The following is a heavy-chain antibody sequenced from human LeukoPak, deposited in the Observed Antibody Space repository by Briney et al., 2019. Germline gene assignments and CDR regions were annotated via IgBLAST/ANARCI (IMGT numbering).Heavy chain of an antibody. Sequence: SQTLSLTCTVSGGSISSGGYYWSWIRQPPGKGLEWIGYIYHSGSTYYNTSLKSRVTISIDGSKNQFSLKLSSVTAADTAVYYCAKDSGDIWYYGGDAFDIWGQGTMVTVSS. D-gene: IGHD3-10*01. CDR3: AKDSGDIWYYGGDAFDI. CDR2: IYHSGST. J-gene: IGHJ3*02. CDR1: GGSISSGGYY. V-gene: IGHV4-30-2*01.